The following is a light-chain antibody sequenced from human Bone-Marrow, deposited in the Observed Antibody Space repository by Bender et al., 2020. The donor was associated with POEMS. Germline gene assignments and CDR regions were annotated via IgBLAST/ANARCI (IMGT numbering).Light chain of an antibody. CDR1: SSNIGAHA. Sequence: QSVLTQPPSASGTPGQRVTISCSGGSSNIGAHAVNWYQHLPGTAPKLLIYSSHRRPSEVPDRFSGSRSGTSASLAMSWLQSEDEADYYCAVWDDSLNGWVFGGGTKLTVL. J-gene: IGLJ3*02. CDR2: SSH. CDR3: AVWDDSLNGWV. V-gene: IGLV1-44*01.